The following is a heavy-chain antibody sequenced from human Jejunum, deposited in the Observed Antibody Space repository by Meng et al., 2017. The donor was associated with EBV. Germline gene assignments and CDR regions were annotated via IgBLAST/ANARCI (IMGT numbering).Heavy chain of an antibody. CDR3: ARGDGYNLY. J-gene: IGHJ4*02. D-gene: IGHD5-24*01. CDR2: MSPDNGDT. V-gene: IGHV1-8*01. CDR1: GYTFTTHH. Sequence: VQLVQSGAEVKKPGASGKVSCKASGYTFTTHHINWVRQATGQGLEYMGWMSPDNGDTGYAQNFQGRLTMTRDTSISTAYMELSSLTSDDTAVYYCARGDGYNLYWGQGTLVTVSS.